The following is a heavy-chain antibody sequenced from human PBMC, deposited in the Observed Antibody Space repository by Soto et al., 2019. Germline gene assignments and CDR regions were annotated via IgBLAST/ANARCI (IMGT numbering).Heavy chain of an antibody. D-gene: IGHD1-1*01. CDR3: ATGHEREHAYDV. CDR2: LYDLDGS. Sequence: DVQLVESGGGLIQPGESLRLSCAASGFTISGKKYVAWVRQAPGKGLEWVSALYDLDGSFYAASVKGRFTTSSDSSKTTVYLRMNDLRPEDTAVYYCATGHEREHAYDVWGQGTTVTVSS. CDR1: GFTISGKKY. V-gene: IGHV3-53*01. J-gene: IGHJ3*01.